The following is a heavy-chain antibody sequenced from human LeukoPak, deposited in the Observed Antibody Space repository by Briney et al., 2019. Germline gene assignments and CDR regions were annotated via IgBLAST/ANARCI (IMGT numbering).Heavy chain of an antibody. V-gene: IGHV4-59*01. J-gene: IGHJ4*02. CDR2: IYYSGGT. Sequence: PSETLSLTCTVSGGAISSSYWSWLRQPPGKGLEWIGYIYYSGGTKYNPSLMSRVTISVDRAQNQFSLSLSSVTAADTAVYYCARYGLYDSSGYYMDSWGQGTLVIVSS. CDR1: GGAISSSY. D-gene: IGHD3-22*01. CDR3: ARYGLYDSSGYYMDS.